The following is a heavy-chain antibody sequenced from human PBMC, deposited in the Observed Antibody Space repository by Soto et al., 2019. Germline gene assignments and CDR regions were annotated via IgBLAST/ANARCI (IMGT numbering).Heavy chain of an antibody. CDR2: INAGNGNT. CDR1: GYTFTSYA. CDR3: ASRGGYYYGSGSYYIGSLLTY. J-gene: IGHJ4*02. D-gene: IGHD3-10*01. V-gene: IGHV1-3*01. Sequence: GASVKVSCKASGYTFTSYAVHWVRQAPGQRLEWMGWINAGNGNTKYSQKFQGRVTITRDTSASTAYMELSSLRSEDTAVYYCASRGGYYYGSGSYYIGSLLTYWGQGTLVTVSS.